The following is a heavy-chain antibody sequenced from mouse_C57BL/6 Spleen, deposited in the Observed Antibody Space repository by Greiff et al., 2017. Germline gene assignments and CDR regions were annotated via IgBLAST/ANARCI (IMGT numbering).Heavy chain of an antibody. Sequence: QVQLQQSGAALVRPGTSVKVSCKASGYAFTNYLIEWVKQRPGQGLEWIGVINPGSGGTNYNEQFKGTATLTADTSSSTAYMQHSSLTTEDSAVYVCARSQNGGSPFDYWGQGTTLTVSS. CDR3: ARSQNGGSPFDY. D-gene: IGHD1-1*02. J-gene: IGHJ2*01. CDR2: INPGSGGT. V-gene: IGHV1-54*01. CDR1: GYAFTNYL.